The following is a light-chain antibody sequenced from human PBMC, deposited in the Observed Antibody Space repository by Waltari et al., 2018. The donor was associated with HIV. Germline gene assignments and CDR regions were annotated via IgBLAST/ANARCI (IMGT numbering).Light chain of an antibody. CDR3: CSYAGSSTYV. J-gene: IGLJ1*01. CDR2: DVT. CDR1: RRAVGAYNY. Sequence: QSALTQPASVSGSPGQSLTISCTGTRRAVGAYNYVSWYQQHPGKAPKLMIYDVTKRPSGVSNRFSGSKSANTASLTISGLQAEDEADYYCCSYAGSSTYVFGSGTKVTVL. V-gene: IGLV2-23*02.